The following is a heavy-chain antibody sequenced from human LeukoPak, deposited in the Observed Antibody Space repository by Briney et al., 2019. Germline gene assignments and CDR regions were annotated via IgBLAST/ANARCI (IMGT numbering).Heavy chain of an antibody. CDR2: INWNGGST. J-gene: IGHJ4*02. Sequence: GGSLRLSCAASGFTFDDYGMSWVRHAPGRGLEWVSGINWNGGSTGYADSVKGRFTISRDNAKNSLYLQMNSLRAEDTAVYYCARRSRDGWYFDYWGQGTQVTVSS. CDR1: GFTFDDYG. CDR3: ARRSRDGWYFDY. V-gene: IGHV3-20*04. D-gene: IGHD5-24*01.